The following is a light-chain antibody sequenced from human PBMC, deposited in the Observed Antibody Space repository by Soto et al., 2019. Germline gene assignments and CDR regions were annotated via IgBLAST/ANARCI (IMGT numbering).Light chain of an antibody. CDR2: AAS. CDR1: QGISNY. J-gene: IGKJ3*01. CDR3: EHYHSPTFT. V-gene: IGKV1-27*01. Sequence: IQMTQSPSSLSAFVGDSVTFTCRASQGISNYLAWYHQKPGKVPKLLVYAASTLQSGVPSRFTGSGSGTEFTLAIRTLQPDYGGTYDCEHYHSPTFTLGPGT.